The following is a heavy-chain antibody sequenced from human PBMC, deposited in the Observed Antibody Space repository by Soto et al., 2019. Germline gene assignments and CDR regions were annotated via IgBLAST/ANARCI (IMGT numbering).Heavy chain of an antibody. CDR1: GGSISSGGYY. J-gene: IGHJ3*02. D-gene: IGHD3-22*01. Sequence: TVSGGSISSGGYYWSWIRQHPGKGLEWIGYIYYSGSTYYNPSLKSRVTISVDTSKNQFPLKLSSVTAADTAVYYCARSYFDYYDSSGPMAFDIWGQGTMVTVSS. V-gene: IGHV4-31*03. CDR3: ARSYFDYYDSSGPMAFDI. CDR2: IYYSGST.